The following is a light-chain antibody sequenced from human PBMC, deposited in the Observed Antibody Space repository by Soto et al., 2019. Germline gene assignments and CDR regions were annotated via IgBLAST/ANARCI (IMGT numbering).Light chain of an antibody. CDR1: SSDVGGYNY. V-gene: IGLV2-14*01. Sequence: QSVLTQAAAVSGSPGQSITISCTGTSSDVGGYNYVSWYQQHPGKAPKLMIYEVSNRPSGVSNRFSGSKSGNTASLTISGLQAEDEADYYCSSYTSSSTPLYVFGTGTKVT. CDR3: SSYTSSSTPLYV. J-gene: IGLJ1*01. CDR2: EVS.